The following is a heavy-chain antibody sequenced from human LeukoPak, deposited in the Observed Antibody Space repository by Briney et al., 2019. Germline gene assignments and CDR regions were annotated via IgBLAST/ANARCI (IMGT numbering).Heavy chain of an antibody. J-gene: IGHJ4*02. CDR3: ARGGRVVVIHPFDY. D-gene: IGHD3-22*01. CDR2: IKQDGSEK. CDR1: GFTFSSYW. Sequence: PGGSLRLSCAASGFTFSSYWMSWVRQAPGKGLEWVANIKQDGSEKYYVDSVKGRFTISRDNAKNSLYLQMNSLRAEDTAVYYCARGGRVVVIHPFDYWGQGTLVTVSS. V-gene: IGHV3-7*01.